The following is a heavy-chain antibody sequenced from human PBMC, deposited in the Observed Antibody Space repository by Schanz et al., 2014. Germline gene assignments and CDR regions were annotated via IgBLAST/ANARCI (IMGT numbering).Heavy chain of an antibody. CDR3: ARGLGSCTATRCGFGDYFDY. D-gene: IGHD2-8*02. CDR2: IYHSGST. V-gene: IGHV4-4*02. Sequence: QVQLRESGPGLVKPSGTLSLTCGVSGGSISSPYWWSWVRQSPGKGLQWIGEIYHSGSTNYNPSLKSRVTSSVDKSKKQFSLNLSPVTAADTAVYYCARGLGSCTATRCGFGDYFDYWGLGILVTVSS. CDR1: GGSISSPYW. J-gene: IGHJ4*02.